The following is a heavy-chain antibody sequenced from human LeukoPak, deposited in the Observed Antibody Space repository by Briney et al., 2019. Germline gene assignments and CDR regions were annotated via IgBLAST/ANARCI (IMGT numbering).Heavy chain of an antibody. V-gene: IGHV4-38-2*02. D-gene: IGHD1-14*01. Sequence: SETLSLTCTVSGYSISSGYYRDWIRQPPGRGLEWIGSIYHSGSTYYNPSLKSRVTISVDTSKNQFSLKLSSVTAADTAVYYCARDARTPYWGQGTLVTVSS. CDR2: IYHSGST. CDR3: ARDARTPY. CDR1: GYSISSGYY. J-gene: IGHJ4*02.